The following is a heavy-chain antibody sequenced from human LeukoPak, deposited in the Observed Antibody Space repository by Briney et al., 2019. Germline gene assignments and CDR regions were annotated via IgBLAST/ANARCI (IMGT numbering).Heavy chain of an antibody. CDR2: IYYSGST. Sequence: SETLSLTCTVSGGSISSGSYYWSWIRQPPGKGLEWIGYIYYSGSTNYNPSLKSRVTISVDTSKNQFSLKLSSVTAADTAVYYCARDHGDGYNLFGYWGQGTLLTVSS. V-gene: IGHV4-61*01. CDR1: GGSISSGSYY. CDR3: ARDHGDGYNLFGY. D-gene: IGHD5-24*01. J-gene: IGHJ4*02.